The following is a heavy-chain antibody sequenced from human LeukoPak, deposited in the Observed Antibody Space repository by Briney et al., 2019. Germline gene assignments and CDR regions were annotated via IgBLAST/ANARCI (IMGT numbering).Heavy chain of an antibody. CDR1: GGSISSYY. J-gene: IGHJ4*02. Sequence: SETLSLTCTVSGGSISSYYWSWIRQPPGKGLEWIGYIYYSGSTNYNPSLKSRVTISVDTSKNQFSLKLSSVTAADTAVYYCARGPTVTNNFGYWGQGTLVTVSS. V-gene: IGHV4-59*01. CDR2: IYYSGST. D-gene: IGHD4-17*01. CDR3: ARGPTVTNNFGY.